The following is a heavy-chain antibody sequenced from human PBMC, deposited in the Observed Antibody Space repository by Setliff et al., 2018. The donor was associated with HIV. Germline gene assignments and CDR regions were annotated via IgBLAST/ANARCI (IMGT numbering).Heavy chain of an antibody. D-gene: IGHD4-4*01. J-gene: IGHJ4*02. CDR1: GGTFSSYA. Sequence: SVKVSCKASGGTFSSYAISWVRQAPGQGLEWMGGIIPIFGTANYAQKFQGRVTITADESTSTAYMELSSLRSEDTVVYYCAPIGPFPHDYSNSSFDYWGQGTLVTVSS. V-gene: IGHV1-69*13. CDR2: IIPIFGTA. CDR3: APIGPFPHDYSNSSFDY.